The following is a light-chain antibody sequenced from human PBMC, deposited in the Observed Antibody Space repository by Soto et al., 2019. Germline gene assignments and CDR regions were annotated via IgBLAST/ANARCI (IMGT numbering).Light chain of an antibody. Sequence: QSALTQPPSASGSPGQSVTISCTGTSSDVGAYNYVSWYQQHPGKVPKLMVYEGNKRPSGVPDRFSGSKSGNTASLTVSGLQAEDEADYYCTSYAGGNNIFGTGTKLTVL. CDR2: EGN. CDR1: SSDVGAYNY. J-gene: IGLJ1*01. V-gene: IGLV2-8*01. CDR3: TSYAGGNNI.